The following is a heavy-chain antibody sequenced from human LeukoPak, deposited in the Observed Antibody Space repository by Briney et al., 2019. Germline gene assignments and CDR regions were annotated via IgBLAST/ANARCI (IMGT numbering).Heavy chain of an antibody. CDR2: MNPNSGNT. CDR1: GYTFTIYD. D-gene: IGHD5-18*01. J-gene: IGHJ4*02. CDR3: ARGGGYSYGDFDY. V-gene: IGHV1-8*03. Sequence: ASVKVSCTASGYTFTIYDINWVRQATGQGLEWMGWMNPNSGNTGYAQKFQGRVTITRNTSISTAYMELSSLRSEDTAVYYCARGGGYSYGDFDYWGQGTLVTVSS.